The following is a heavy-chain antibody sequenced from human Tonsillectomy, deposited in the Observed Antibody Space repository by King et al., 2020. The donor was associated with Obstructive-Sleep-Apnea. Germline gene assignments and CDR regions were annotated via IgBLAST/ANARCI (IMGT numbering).Heavy chain of an antibody. CDR2: ITSGRDNI. J-gene: IGHJ6*02. CDR1: GFIFSSFG. Sequence: VQLVESGGVLVQPGGSLRLSCAASGFIFSSFGMNWVRQAPGKGLEWVSYITSGRDNIYYADSVKGRFTISRDNTKKSLYPQMNSLRDEDTAVYYCARGGHYAMDAWGQGTTVTVSS. V-gene: IGHV3-48*02. CDR3: ARGGHYAMDA.